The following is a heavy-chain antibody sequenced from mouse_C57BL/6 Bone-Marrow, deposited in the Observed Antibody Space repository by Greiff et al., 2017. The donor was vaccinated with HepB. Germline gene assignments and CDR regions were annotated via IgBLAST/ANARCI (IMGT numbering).Heavy chain of an antibody. J-gene: IGHJ1*03. D-gene: IGHD2-10*01. V-gene: IGHV1-59*01. CDR2: IDPSDSYT. Sequence: QVQLKQPGAELVRPGTSVKLSCKASGYTFTSYWMHWVKQRPGQGLEWIGVIDPSDSYTNYNQKFKGKATLTVDTSSSTAYMQLSSLTSEDSAVYYCARPPYSPWYFDVWGTGTTVTVSS. CDR1: GYTFTSYW. CDR3: ARPPYSPWYFDV.